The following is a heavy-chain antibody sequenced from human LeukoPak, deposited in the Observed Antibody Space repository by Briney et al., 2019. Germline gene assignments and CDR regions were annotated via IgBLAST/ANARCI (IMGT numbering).Heavy chain of an antibody. Sequence: GGSLRLSCAASGFTFSGYAMTWVRQAPAKGLEWVAVISDSGAISHDAESVKGRFTISRDNSKNTLYLQMNSLRAEDTALYYCAKYISGYAPDFDYWGQGTLVTVSS. V-gene: IGHV3-23*01. CDR3: AKYISGYAPDFDY. CDR1: GFTFSGYA. CDR2: ISDSGAIS. D-gene: IGHD6-19*01. J-gene: IGHJ4*02.